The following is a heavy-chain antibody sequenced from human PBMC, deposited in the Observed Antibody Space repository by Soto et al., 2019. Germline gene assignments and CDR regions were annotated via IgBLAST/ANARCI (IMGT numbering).Heavy chain of an antibody. CDR2: LYNTGST. J-gene: IGHJ6*02. CDR3: ARDLWGYCGTDCYPLDV. Sequence: PSETLSLTCTVSGGSISRHYWSWIRQPPGKGLEWIGYLYNTGSTIYNPSLKSRVTISVDTSKNQFSLKLNSLTAADTAVYYCARDLWGYCGTDCYPLDVWGQGTTVTVSS. V-gene: IGHV4-59*11. D-gene: IGHD2-21*02. CDR1: GGSISRHY.